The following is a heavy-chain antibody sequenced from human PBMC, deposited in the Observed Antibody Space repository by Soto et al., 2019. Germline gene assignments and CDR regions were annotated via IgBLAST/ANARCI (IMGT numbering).Heavy chain of an antibody. V-gene: IGHV4-59*08. D-gene: IGHD3-10*01. CDR3: ARHADLVLLSGFDI. CDR2: IYYSGST. CDR1: GGSISRYY. Sequence: QVQLQESGPGLVKPSETLSLTCTVSGGSISRYYWSWIRQPPGKGLEWFGYIYYSGSTNYNPSLKSRVTISVDTSKNHFSLKLSSVTAADTAVYYCARHADLVLLSGFDIWGQGTMVTVSS. J-gene: IGHJ3*02.